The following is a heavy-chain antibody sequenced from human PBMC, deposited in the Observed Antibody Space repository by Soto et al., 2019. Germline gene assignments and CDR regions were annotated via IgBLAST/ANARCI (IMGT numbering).Heavy chain of an antibody. J-gene: IGHJ4*02. CDR1: GGSITSGDFY. Sequence: QLQESGPGQVKPSQTLSLTCSVSGGSITSGDFYWSWIRQSPGKGLEWIGYIHHNGNTQYNTSLVRLVSISRDLSNNQFSLNLKSLTAADTAVYFCARDLGGGDTMGLFDSWGRGILVTVSP. V-gene: IGHV4-30-4*01. CDR3: ARDLGGGDTMGLFDS. CDR2: IHHNGNT. D-gene: IGHD2-21*01.